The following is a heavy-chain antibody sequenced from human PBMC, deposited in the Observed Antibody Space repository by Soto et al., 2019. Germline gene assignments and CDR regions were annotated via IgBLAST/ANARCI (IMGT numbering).Heavy chain of an antibody. V-gene: IGHV3-23*01. D-gene: IGHD2-8*01. CDR3: AKDPRGLMVYVGY. J-gene: IGHJ4*02. CDR2: ISGSGGSK. CDR1: GFTFSSYA. Sequence: GGSLRLSCAASGFTFSSYAMSWVRQAPGKGLEWVSAISGSGGSKYYADSVKGRFTISRDNTKNTLYLQMNSLRAEDTAVYYCAKDPRGLMVYVGYWGQGTLVTVSS.